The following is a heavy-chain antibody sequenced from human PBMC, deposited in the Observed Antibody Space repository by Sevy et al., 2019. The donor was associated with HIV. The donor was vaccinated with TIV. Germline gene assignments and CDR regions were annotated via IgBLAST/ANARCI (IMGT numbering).Heavy chain of an antibody. D-gene: IGHD3-10*01. CDR2: ISATGGST. CDR3: AKEALTYYSVPGSYLAGAFDI. V-gene: IGHV3-23*01. Sequence: WGSLRLSCEVAGFSFSDYGMTWVRQAPGKGLEWVSSISATGGSTYYADFVDGRFTVSRDNSKNTVYLYMDGLRAEDTAVYYCAKEALTYYSVPGSYLAGAFDIWGQGTMVTVSS. J-gene: IGHJ3*02. CDR1: GFSFSDYG.